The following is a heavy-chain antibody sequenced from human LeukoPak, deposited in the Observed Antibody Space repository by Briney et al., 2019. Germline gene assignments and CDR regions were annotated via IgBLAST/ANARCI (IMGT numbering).Heavy chain of an antibody. D-gene: IGHD2-21*02. CDR1: GYSISRGYY. CDR3: ARVMVVVTAKYNWFDP. Sequence: SETLSLTCAVSGYSISRGYYWGWIRQPPGKGLEWIGSIYHSGSTYYNPSLKSQVTISVDTSKNQFSLKLSSVTAADTAVYYWARVMVVVTAKYNWFDPWGQGTLVTVSS. V-gene: IGHV4-38-2*01. J-gene: IGHJ5*02. CDR2: IYHSGST.